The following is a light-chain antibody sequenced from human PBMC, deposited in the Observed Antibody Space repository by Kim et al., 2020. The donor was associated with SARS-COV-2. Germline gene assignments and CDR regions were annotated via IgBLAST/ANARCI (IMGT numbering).Light chain of an antibody. V-gene: IGLV3-21*04. J-gene: IGLJ3*02. Sequence: APGKTARINCGGNNIGSKSVHWYQQKTGQAPVLVIYYDSDRPSGIPERFSGSNSGNTATLTISRVEAGDEADYYCQVWDSSSDHWVFGGGTKLTVL. CDR1: NIGSKS. CDR2: YDS. CDR3: QVWDSSSDHWV.